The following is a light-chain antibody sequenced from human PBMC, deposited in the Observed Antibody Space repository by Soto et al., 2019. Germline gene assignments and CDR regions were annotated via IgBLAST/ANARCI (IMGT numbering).Light chain of an antibody. CDR3: QQYGSSPFT. V-gene: IGKV3-20*01. Sequence: EIVLTQSPGTLSLAPGERATLSCRASQSVSSSYLAWYQQKTGQAPRLLIYGSFSMAPGRPDRFSGSGSGTDFTLTISRLEPEDFAVYYCQQYGSSPFTFGPGTKVDIK. CDR1: QSVSSSY. J-gene: IGKJ3*01. CDR2: GSF.